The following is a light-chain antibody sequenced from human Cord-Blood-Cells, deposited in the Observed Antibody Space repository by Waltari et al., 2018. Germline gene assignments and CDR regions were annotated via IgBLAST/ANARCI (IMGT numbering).Light chain of an antibody. V-gene: IGLV2-8*01. J-gene: IGLJ1*01. Sequence: QSALPQPPSATGSPRQSVTISCTGTSSDAGGYNDVSWYQQHPGKATKPMSDEVSKRPSAVAHRFAGSKSGNAASLTVSALQAEDEARYDCSSYAGSNNYVVGTGTKVCGL. CDR1: SSDAGGYND. CDR2: EVS. CDR3: SSYAGSNNYV.